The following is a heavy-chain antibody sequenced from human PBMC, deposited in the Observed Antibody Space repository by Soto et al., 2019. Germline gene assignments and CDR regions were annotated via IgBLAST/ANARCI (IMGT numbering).Heavy chain of an antibody. CDR1: GYTFTSYD. J-gene: IGHJ6*03. D-gene: IGHD4-17*01. V-gene: IGHV1-8*01. CDR3: ARGNRDYLSNWYYYYMDV. CDR2: MNPNSGNT. Sequence: ASVKVSCKASGYTFTSYDISWVRQATGQGLEWMGWMNPNSGNTGYAQKFQGRVTMTRNTSISTAYMELSSLRSEDTAVYYCARGNRDYLSNWYYYYMDVWGKGTTVTVSS.